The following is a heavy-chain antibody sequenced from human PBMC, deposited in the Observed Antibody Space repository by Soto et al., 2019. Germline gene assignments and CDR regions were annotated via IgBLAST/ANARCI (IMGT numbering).Heavy chain of an antibody. CDR2: ISSSSSYI. CDR3: ARATYYYGSGSYYCFDY. J-gene: IGHJ4*02. Sequence: GGSLRLSCAASGFTFSSYSMNWVRQAPGKGLEWVSSISSSSSYIYYADSVKGRFTISRDNAKNSLYLQMNSLRAEDTALYYCARATYYYGSGSYYCFDYWGQGTLVTVSS. D-gene: IGHD3-10*01. V-gene: IGHV3-21*01. CDR1: GFTFSSYS.